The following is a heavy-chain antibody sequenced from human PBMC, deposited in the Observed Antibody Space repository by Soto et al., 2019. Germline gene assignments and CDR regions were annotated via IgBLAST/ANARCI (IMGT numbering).Heavy chain of an antibody. CDR2: ISYNSRSI. J-gene: IGHJ4*02. CDR1: VCTFDDCA. CDR3: AKATTSGQGRVKGVY. D-gene: IGHD2-15*01. V-gene: IGHV3-9*01. Sequence: GGYLLVSCGVSVCTFDDCAMPWVRQGPGKGLEWVSGISYNSRSIAYADAVKGRFTISRDNAKKSLYLQMNSLRYEDTALYYCAKATTSGQGRVKGVYWGQGTKVTVSS.